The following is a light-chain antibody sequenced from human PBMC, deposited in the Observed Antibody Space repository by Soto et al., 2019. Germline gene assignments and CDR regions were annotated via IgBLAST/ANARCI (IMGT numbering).Light chain of an antibody. CDR1: QGIGSY. CDR2: GAS. Sequence: DIQMTQSPTSLSASVGDRVTISCRASQGIGSYLAWYQQKPGKAPRLLISGASSVQSGVPPRFSGSGSATHFILTISSLRLEDIATCYCQQTASAPPWTFGQGTKVEIK. V-gene: IGKV1-39*01. CDR3: QQTASAPPWT. J-gene: IGKJ1*01.